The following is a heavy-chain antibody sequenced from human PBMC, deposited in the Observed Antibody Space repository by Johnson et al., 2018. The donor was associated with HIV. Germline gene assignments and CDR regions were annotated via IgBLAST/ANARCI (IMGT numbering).Heavy chain of an antibody. V-gene: IGHV3-30-3*01. J-gene: IGHJ3*02. Sequence: QVQLVESVGGLVQPGGSLRLSCAASGFTFSNAWMSWVRQAPGKGLEWVAVISYDGSNKYYGDSVKGRFTISRANSKNALYLQMNSLRAEDTAVYYCATSQLALPPGVFDIWGQGTMVTVSS. D-gene: IGHD6-6*01. CDR1: GFTFSNAW. CDR3: ATSQLALPPGVFDI. CDR2: ISYDGSNK.